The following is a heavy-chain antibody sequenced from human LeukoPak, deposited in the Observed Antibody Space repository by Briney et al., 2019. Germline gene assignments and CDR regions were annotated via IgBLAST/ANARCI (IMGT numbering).Heavy chain of an antibody. CDR2: ISSSSSYT. CDR3: ARGDDIDAFDI. Sequence: GGSLRLSCAASGFTFSDYYMSWIRQVPGKGLEWVSYISSSSSYTNYADSVKGRFTISRDNAKNSLYLQMNSLRAEDTAVYYCARGDDIDAFDIWGQGTMVTVSS. D-gene: IGHD2-21*01. J-gene: IGHJ3*02. V-gene: IGHV3-11*06. CDR1: GFTFSDYY.